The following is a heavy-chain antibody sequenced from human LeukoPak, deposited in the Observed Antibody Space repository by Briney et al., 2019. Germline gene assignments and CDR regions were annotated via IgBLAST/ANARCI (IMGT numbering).Heavy chain of an antibody. Sequence: ASVKVSCKASGYTFTSYYMHWVRQAPGQGLEWMGIINPSGGSTSYAQKFQGRVTMTRDMSTSTVYMELSSLRSEDTAVYYCARDRSVTISTNWFDPWGQGTLVTVSS. CDR1: GYTFTSYY. J-gene: IGHJ5*02. CDR3: ARDRSVTISTNWFDP. CDR2: INPSGGST. V-gene: IGHV1-46*01. D-gene: IGHD4-11*01.